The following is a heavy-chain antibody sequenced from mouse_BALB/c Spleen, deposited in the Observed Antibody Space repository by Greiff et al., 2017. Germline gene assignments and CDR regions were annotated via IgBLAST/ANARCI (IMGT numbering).Heavy chain of an antibody. CDR1: GYTFTSYW. CDR3: ARGFTTVVADAMDY. Sequence: QVQLQQSGAELAKPGASVKMSCKASGYTFTSYWMHWVKQRPGQGLEWIGYINPSTGYTEYNQKFKDKATLTADKSSSTAYMQLSSLTSEDSAVYFCARGFTTVVADAMDYWGQGTSVTVSS. D-gene: IGHD1-1*01. CDR2: INPSTGYT. J-gene: IGHJ4*01. V-gene: IGHV1-7*01.